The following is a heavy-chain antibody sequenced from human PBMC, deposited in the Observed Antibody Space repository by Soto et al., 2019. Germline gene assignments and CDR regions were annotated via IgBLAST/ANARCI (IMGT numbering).Heavy chain of an antibody. V-gene: IGHV3-30-3*01. Sequence: QVQLVESGGGVVQPGRSLRLSCAASGFTFSSYAMHWVRQAPGKGLEWVAVISYDGSNKYYAVSVQGRFTISSDNSTNSLYLQMNSLRAEDAAVYYCARVSYWGRGTLVTVSS. CDR3: ARVSY. J-gene: IGHJ4*02. CDR1: GFTFSSYA. CDR2: ISYDGSNK.